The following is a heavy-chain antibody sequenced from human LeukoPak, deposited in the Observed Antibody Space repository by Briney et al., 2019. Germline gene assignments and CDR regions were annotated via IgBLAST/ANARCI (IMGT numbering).Heavy chain of an antibody. CDR2: ISRRSTTT. D-gene: IGHD2-2*01. CDR1: GFTFSFSTYN. Sequence: GGSLRLSCAASGFTFSFSTYNMNWVRQTPGKGLEWVSYISRRSTTTYYADSVKGRFTISRDNANNSRYLEMNSLRAQDPAVYYCARDREYCNSTSCRLYYMDVWGTGTTVTVSS. V-gene: IGHV3-48*01. CDR3: ARDREYCNSTSCRLYYMDV. J-gene: IGHJ6*03.